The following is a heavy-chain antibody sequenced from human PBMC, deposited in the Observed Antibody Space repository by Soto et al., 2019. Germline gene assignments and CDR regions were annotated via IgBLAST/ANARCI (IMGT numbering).Heavy chain of an antibody. CDR1: GFTFSSYA. CDR2: ISGSGGST. D-gene: IGHD6-19*01. J-gene: IGHJ4*02. CDR3: AKDSSEWLALNPIDY. Sequence: EVQLLESGGGLVQPGGSLRLSCAASGFTFSSYAMRWVRQAPGKGLEWVSAISGSGGSTYYADSVKGRFTISRDNSKNTLYLQMNSLRAEDTAVYYCAKDSSEWLALNPIDYWGQGTLVTVSS. V-gene: IGHV3-23*01.